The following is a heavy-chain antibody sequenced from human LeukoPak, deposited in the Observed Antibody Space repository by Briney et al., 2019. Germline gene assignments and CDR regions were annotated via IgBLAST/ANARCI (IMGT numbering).Heavy chain of an antibody. Sequence: ASVKVSCKASGGTFSSYAISWVRQATGQGLEWMGGIIPIFGTANYAQKFQGRVTITTDESTSTAYMELSSLRSEDTAVYYCASSHYYDSSGSDWYFDLWGRGTLVTVSS. CDR1: GGTFSSYA. J-gene: IGHJ2*01. V-gene: IGHV1-69*05. CDR3: ASSHYYDSSGSDWYFDL. CDR2: IIPIFGTA. D-gene: IGHD3-22*01.